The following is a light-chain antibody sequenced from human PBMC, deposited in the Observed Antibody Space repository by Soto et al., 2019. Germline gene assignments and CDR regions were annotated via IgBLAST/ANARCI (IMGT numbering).Light chain of an antibody. Sequence: DIVMTQSPDSLTVSLGERATINCKSSQSVFYSTNNKNYLAWYQQKPGQPPKLLIYWASTRESGVPDRFSGSGSGTDFTLTISSLQAEDVAVYYCQQYYSTPPLFGPVTKVDIK. CDR1: QSVFYSTNNKNY. V-gene: IGKV4-1*01. J-gene: IGKJ3*01. CDR2: WAS. CDR3: QQYYSTPPL.